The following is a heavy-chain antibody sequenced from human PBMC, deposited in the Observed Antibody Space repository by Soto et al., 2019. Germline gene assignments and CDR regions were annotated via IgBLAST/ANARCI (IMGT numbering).Heavy chain of an antibody. J-gene: IGHJ6*02. D-gene: IGHD3-16*01. CDR1: GYIFFNYG. CDR3: VMVDNYVTPTPQDV. V-gene: IGHV1-18*01. CDR2: FSPYTGNT. Sequence: QVQLVQSGDEVKKPGASVKVSCKASGYIFFNYGIAWVRQAPGQGLEWMGWFSPYTGNTHSASKVQGRLTMTTDTSTSTAYMDLGSLTSDDTAVYYCVMVDNYVTPTPQDVWGQGTTVTVSS.